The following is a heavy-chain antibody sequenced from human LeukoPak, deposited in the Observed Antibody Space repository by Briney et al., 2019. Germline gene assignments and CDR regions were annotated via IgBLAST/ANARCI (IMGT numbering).Heavy chain of an antibody. CDR1: GGSISSYY. D-gene: IGHD2-8*02. CDR2: IYTSGST. V-gene: IGHV4-4*07. J-gene: IGHJ6*03. CDR3: ARDLAVVCYMDV. Sequence: SETLSLTCTVSGGSISSYYWSWIRQPAGKGLEWIGRIYTSGSTNYNPSLKSRVTISVDKSKNQFSLKLSSVTAADTAVYYCARDLAVVCYMDVWGKGTTVTVSS.